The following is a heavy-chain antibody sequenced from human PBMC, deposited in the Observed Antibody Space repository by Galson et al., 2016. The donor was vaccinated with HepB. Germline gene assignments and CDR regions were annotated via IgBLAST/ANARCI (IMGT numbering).Heavy chain of an antibody. CDR1: GFTFGDYA. D-gene: IGHD4-11*01. Sequence: SLRLSCATSGFTFGDYAMSWLRQAPGKGLEWVGFIRSKTYGGTTAYAAPVKARFTISRDDSKSFAYLQMSSLNTGDTGVYYCARGTPDYRPYYFDYWGQGTLVTVSS. J-gene: IGHJ4*02. CDR3: ARGTPDYRPYYFDY. CDR2: IRSKTYGGTT. V-gene: IGHV3-49*03.